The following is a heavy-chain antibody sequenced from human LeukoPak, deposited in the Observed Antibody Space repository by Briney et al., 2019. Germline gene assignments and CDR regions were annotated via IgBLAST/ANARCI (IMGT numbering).Heavy chain of an antibody. CDR2: IYDRGTT. CDR1: GDSVNSADYY. Sequence: SQTLSLTCTVSGDSVNSADYYWSWIRQSPGKGLEWIGNIYDRGTTDYKPSLKSRITISLDTSRNQFSLRVRSVTAADTAVYYCAREGLTIFGQNYYYGVDVWGQGTTVIVSS. CDR3: AREGLTIFGQNYYYGVDV. V-gene: IGHV4-30-4*01. D-gene: IGHD3-3*01. J-gene: IGHJ6*02.